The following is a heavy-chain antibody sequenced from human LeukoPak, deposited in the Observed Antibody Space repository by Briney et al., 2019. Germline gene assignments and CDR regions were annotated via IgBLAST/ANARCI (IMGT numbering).Heavy chain of an antibody. CDR2: ISSSSSTI. CDR3: ARRGYCSGGSCYPYYFDY. Sequence: GGSLRLSCAASGCTVSSNYMSWVRQAPGKGLEWVSYISSSSSTIYYADSVKGRFTISRDNAKNSLYLQMNSLRAEDTAVYYCARRGYCSGGSCYPYYFDYWGQGTLVTVSS. J-gene: IGHJ4*02. V-gene: IGHV3-48*04. CDR1: GCTVSSNY. D-gene: IGHD2-15*01.